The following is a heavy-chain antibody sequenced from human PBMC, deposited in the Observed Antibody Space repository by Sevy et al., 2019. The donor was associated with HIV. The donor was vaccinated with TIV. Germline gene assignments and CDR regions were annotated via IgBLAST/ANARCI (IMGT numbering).Heavy chain of an antibody. CDR1: GYSISSGHY. Sequence: SETLSLNCSVSGYSISSGHYWGWIRQAPGRGLEWIGSIHHSGSTYYKPSLRSRVTISADTSKNQLSLRLSSVIAADTAIYFCGRDRRTQLYDPRGGFEIWGQGTMVTVSS. CDR3: GRDRRTQLYDPRGGFEI. J-gene: IGHJ3*02. D-gene: IGHD2-15*01. CDR2: IHHSGST. V-gene: IGHV4-38-2*02.